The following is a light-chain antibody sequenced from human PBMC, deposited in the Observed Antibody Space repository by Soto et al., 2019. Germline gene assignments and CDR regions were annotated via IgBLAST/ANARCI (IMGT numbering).Light chain of an antibody. CDR3: QHYNSYSEA. V-gene: IGKV1-5*03. J-gene: IGKJ1*01. CDR1: QNIYTW. CDR2: KAS. Sequence: DSQVTQSPSTLSASVGDRVTITCRSSQNIYTWLAWYQQKPGIAPKLLIYKASTLKSGVPSRFSGSGSGTEFTLTISSLQPDDFATYYCQHYNSYSEAFGQGTKVDNK.